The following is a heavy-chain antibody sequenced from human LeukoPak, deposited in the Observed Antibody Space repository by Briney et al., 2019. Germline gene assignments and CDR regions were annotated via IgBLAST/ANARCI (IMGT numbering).Heavy chain of an antibody. D-gene: IGHD3-10*01. Sequence: PSETLSLTCAVAGYSISSGYYWGWIRQPPGQGLGWIGSIYHSGSTYYNPSLKSRVTISVDTSKNQFSLKLSSVTAADTAVYYCAREPRITMVRGGWAFDIWGQGTMVTVSS. V-gene: IGHV4-38-2*02. CDR2: IYHSGST. CDR3: AREPRITMVRGGWAFDI. CDR1: GYSISSGYY. J-gene: IGHJ3*02.